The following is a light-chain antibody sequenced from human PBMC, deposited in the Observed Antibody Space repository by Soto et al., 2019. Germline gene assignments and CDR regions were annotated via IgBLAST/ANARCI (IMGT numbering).Light chain of an antibody. CDR1: SSDVGNYNR. Sequence: QSALTQPPSVSGSPGQSVTISCTGTSSDVGNYNRVSWYQQPPGTAPKLMIYEVTNRPSGVPNRFSASKSGNTASLTISGLQAEDEADYDCTSYTSNRTGVFGVGTKETVL. V-gene: IGLV2-18*02. J-gene: IGLJ3*02. CDR2: EVT. CDR3: TSYTSNRTGV.